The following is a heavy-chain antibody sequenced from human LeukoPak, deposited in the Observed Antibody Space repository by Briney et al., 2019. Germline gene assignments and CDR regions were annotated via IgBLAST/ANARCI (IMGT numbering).Heavy chain of an antibody. V-gene: IGHV3-23*01. CDR2: VVGSGDGT. CDR3: ARGKAAGQVDLFDP. CDR1: GFTFSNYA. D-gene: IGHD6-13*01. Sequence: GASLRLSCAASGFTFSNYAMTWVRQGPGKGLEWVSTVVGSGDGTFYADSVKGRFTMSRDNSKNTLYLQMSSLRAEDTAVYYCARGKAAGQVDLFDPWGQGTLVTVSS. J-gene: IGHJ5*02.